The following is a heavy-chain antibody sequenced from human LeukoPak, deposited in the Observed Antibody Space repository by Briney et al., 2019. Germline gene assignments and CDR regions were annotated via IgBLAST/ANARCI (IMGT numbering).Heavy chain of an antibody. V-gene: IGHV4-39*01. CDR1: GDSISSSTNY. CDR3: ARRCVRASCFVY. D-gene: IGHD2-2*01. Sequence: SETLTLPCTVSGDSISSSTNYWAWIRQPPGKKLEWIGSMYFGSRTYYNPSLKSRITISVDTPKNQFSLRLSSVTAADAAVYYCARRCVRASCFVYWGQGTLVTVSS. CDR2: MYFGSRT. J-gene: IGHJ4*02.